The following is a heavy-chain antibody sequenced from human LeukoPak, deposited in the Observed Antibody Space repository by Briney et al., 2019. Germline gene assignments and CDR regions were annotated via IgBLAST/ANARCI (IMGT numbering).Heavy chain of an antibody. D-gene: IGHD2-15*01. CDR3: ASFYCSGGSCYQYYYYYYMDV. Sequence: SETLSLTCTVSGGSISSRSYYWGWIRQPPGKGLEWVGIIYYSGSTYSNPSLRSRVTISVDTSKNQFSLKLSSVTAADTAVYYCASFYCSGGSCYQYYYYYYMDVWGKGTTVTISS. V-gene: IGHV4-39*01. CDR1: GGSISSRSYY. J-gene: IGHJ6*03. CDR2: IYYSGST.